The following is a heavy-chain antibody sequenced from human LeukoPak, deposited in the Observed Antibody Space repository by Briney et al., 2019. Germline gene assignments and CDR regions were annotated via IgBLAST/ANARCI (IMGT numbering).Heavy chain of an antibody. V-gene: IGHV1-18*01. CDR2: ISAYNGNT. J-gene: IGHJ3*02. CDR1: GYTFTSYG. Sequence: ASVKVSCKASGYTFTSYGISWVRQAPGQGLEWMGWISAYNGNTNYAQKLQGRVTVTTDTSTSTAYMELRSLRSDDTAVYYCARDGDDSSGYSLLNDAFDIWGQGTMVTVSS. D-gene: IGHD3-22*01. CDR3: ARDGDDSSGYSLLNDAFDI.